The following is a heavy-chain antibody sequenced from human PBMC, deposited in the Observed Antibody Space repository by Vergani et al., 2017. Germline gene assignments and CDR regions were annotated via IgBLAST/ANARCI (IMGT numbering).Heavy chain of an antibody. D-gene: IGHD6-19*01. CDR3: ARFWGSTGWYAYNGMDV. CDR1: GYSIRNGYY. V-gene: IGHV4-38-2*01. Sequence: QVQLQESGPGLVEPSETLSLTCAVSGYSIRNGYYWGWIRQPPGKGLEWIGTIYYSGSTYYNPSLKSRVTMSVDTSKNQFSLRLNSVTAADTAVYYCARFWGSTGWYAYNGMDVWGQGTTVTVSS. J-gene: IGHJ6*02. CDR2: IYYSGST.